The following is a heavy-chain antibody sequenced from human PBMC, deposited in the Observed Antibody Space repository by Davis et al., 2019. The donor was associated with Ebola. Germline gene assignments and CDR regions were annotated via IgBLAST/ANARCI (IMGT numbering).Heavy chain of an antibody. Sequence: SETLSLTCTVSGGSISTGGYSWSWIRQPPGKGLEWIGSIYFTGTTYYNPSLRTRVTMSMDMSKNEFSLKLHSVTAADTAVYYFSGYDYCFYPWGRGARVTFSS. CDR1: GGSISTGGYS. V-gene: IGHV4-30-2*01. J-gene: IGHJ5*02. CDR3: SGYDYCFYP. CDR2: IYFTGTT. D-gene: IGHD5-12*01.